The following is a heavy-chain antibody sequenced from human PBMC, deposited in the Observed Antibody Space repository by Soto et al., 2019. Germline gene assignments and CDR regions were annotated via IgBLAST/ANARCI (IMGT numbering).Heavy chain of an antibody. CDR3: ARARITMVRDDRVDP. CDR1: GGSISSYY. Sequence: SETLSLTCTVSGGSISSYYWSWIRQPPGKGLEWIGYIYYSGSTNYNPSLKSRVTISVDTYKNQFSLKLSSVTAADTAVYYCARARITMVRDDRVDPWGKGTLLTVS. CDR2: IYYSGST. V-gene: IGHV4-59*01. D-gene: IGHD3-10*01. J-gene: IGHJ5*02.